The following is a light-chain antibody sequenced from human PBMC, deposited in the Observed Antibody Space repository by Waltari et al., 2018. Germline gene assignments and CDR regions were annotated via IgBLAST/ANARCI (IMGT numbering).Light chain of an antibody. J-gene: IGKJ1*01. V-gene: IGKV3-20*01. CDR3: QKYGTLPAT. CDR1: QSISKY. Sequence: EIMLTQSPGTLSLSPGERATLSCRASQSISKYLAWYQQKPGQAPRLLIYDASVRATGIPDRFSGSGSGTDFSLTISRLEPEDFAVYDCQKYGTLPATFGQGTKVEIK. CDR2: DAS.